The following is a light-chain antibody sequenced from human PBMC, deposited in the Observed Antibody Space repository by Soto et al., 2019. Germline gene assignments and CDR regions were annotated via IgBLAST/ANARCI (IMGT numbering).Light chain of an antibody. CDR2: DAS. V-gene: IGKV3-11*01. CDR1: QSVSSY. Sequence: EIVLTQSPGTLSLSPGERAPLSCRASQSVSSYLAWYQQKPGQAPRLLIYDASNRATGIPARFSGSGSGTDFTLTISSLEPEDFAVYYCQQRSNWPSFGQGTKLDI. J-gene: IGKJ1*01. CDR3: QQRSNWPS.